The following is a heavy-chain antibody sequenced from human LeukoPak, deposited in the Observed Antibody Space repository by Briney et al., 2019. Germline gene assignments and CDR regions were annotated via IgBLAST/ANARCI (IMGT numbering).Heavy chain of an antibody. CDR2: ISNSGVST. CDR3: AKYKISTVTVDY. CDR1: GFTFSSYA. V-gene: IGHV3-23*01. Sequence: GGSLRLSSAASGFTFSSYAMSWVRQAPGKGLEWVSVISNSGVSTYYADSVKGQFTISRDNPKNTLYLQMNSLRAEDTAVYYCAKYKISTVTVDYWGQGTLVTVSS. D-gene: IGHD4-11*01. J-gene: IGHJ4*02.